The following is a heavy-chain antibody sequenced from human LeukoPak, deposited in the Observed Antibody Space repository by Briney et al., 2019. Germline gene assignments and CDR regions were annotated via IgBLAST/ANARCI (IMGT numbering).Heavy chain of an antibody. CDR2: LSSSGSTI. D-gene: IGHD3-10*01. CDR3: ARYGSGSYYKSYFDY. Sequence: GGSLRLSCAASGFTFSGYEMNWVRQAPGKGLEWVSYLSSSGSTIYYADSVKGRFTISRDNAKNSLYLQMDSLRAEDTAVYYCARYGSGSYYKSYFDYWGQGTLVTVSS. J-gene: IGHJ4*02. V-gene: IGHV3-48*03. CDR1: GFTFSGYE.